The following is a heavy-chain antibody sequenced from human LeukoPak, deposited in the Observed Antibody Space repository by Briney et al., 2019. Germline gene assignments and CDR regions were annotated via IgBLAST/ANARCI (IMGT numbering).Heavy chain of an antibody. Sequence: GGSLRLSCAASGFTFSSYWMSWVRQAPGKGLEWVANIKQDGSEKYYVDSVKGRFTISRDNSKNTLYLQMNSLRAEDTAVYYCAKDKGNWNPDYWGQGTLVTVSS. CDR1: GFTFSSYW. CDR2: IKQDGSEK. J-gene: IGHJ4*02. D-gene: IGHD1-1*01. V-gene: IGHV3-7*01. CDR3: AKDKGNWNPDY.